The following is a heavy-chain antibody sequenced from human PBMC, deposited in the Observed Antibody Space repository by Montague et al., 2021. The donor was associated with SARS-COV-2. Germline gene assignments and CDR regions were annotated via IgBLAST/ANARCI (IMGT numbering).Heavy chain of an antibody. V-gene: IGHV4-34*01. D-gene: IGHD3-22*01. CDR1: GGSFSGHS. CDR2: INHSCGT. Sequence: SETLSLTCAVYGGSFSGHSWTWIRQPPGKGLEWIGEINHSCGTNYNPSLKSRVTISVDTSKNQFSLKLSSLTAADTAVYYCARGLTDVTVILVFVGASLYFDSWGQGALVTVSS. J-gene: IGHJ4*02. CDR3: ARGLTDVTVILVFVGASLYFDS.